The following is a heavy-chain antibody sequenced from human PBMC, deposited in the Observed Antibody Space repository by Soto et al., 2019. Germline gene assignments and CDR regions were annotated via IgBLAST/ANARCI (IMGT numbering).Heavy chain of an antibody. CDR2: ISGSGGST. J-gene: IGHJ6*02. CDR3: PNEQAPVTNYDYYGMDV. CDR1: GFTFSSYA. Sequence: EVQLLESGGGLVQPGGSLRLSCAASGFTFSSYAMSWVRQAPGKGLEGVSAISGSGGSTYYADSVKGRFTISRDNSNNTLDLHMNSLRAEDTAVYYCPNEQAPVTNYDYYGMDVWGQGTTVTVAS. V-gene: IGHV3-23*01. D-gene: IGHD4-17*01.